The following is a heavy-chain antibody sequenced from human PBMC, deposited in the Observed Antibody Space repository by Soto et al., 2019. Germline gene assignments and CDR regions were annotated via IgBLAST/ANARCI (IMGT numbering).Heavy chain of an antibody. CDR3: ARDQGFLEWLFYGMDV. D-gene: IGHD3-3*01. V-gene: IGHV1-69*01. CDR1: GGTFSSYA. CDR2: IIPIFGTA. J-gene: IGHJ6*02. Sequence: QVQLVQSGAEVKKPGSSMKVSCKASGGTFSSYAISWVRQAPGQGLEWMGGIIPIFGTANYAQKFQGRVTITADESTSTAYMELSSLRSEDTAVYYCARDQGFLEWLFYGMDVWGQGTTVTVSS.